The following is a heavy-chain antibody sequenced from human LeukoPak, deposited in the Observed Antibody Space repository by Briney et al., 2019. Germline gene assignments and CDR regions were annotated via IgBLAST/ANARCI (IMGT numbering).Heavy chain of an antibody. J-gene: IGHJ4*02. CDR1: GGSISNGGYY. CDR3: ARVKAGLWFGETIDY. Sequence: SETLSLTCSVSGGSISNGGYYWNWVRQRPGKGLEWIGYIYYSGNTYYNPSLKSRLAMSVDTSKNQFSLRLSSVTAADTAVYYCARVKAGLWFGETIDYWGQGTLVTVSS. V-gene: IGHV4-31*03. CDR2: IYYSGNT. D-gene: IGHD3-10*01.